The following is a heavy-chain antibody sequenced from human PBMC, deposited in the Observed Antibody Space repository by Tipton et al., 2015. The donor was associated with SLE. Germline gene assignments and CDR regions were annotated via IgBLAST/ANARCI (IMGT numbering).Heavy chain of an antibody. CDR2: IHYSGGT. CDR1: GGSISNYL. D-gene: IGHD4-17*01. V-gene: IGHV4-59*01. Sequence: TLSLTCTVSGGSISNYLWSWIRQPPGKRPEWIGHIHYSGGTNYNPSLKSRVAMSFDTSKSQFSLKMSSVTAADTAVYYCARGPHLDYGDYLGWWGQGTLVTVSS. J-gene: IGHJ1*01. CDR3: ARGPHLDYGDYLGW.